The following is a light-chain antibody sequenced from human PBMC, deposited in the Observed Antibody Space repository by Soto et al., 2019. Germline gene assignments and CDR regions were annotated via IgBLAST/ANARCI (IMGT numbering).Light chain of an antibody. CDR1: SSDVGGYNY. Sequence: QSALTQPASVSGSPGQSITISCTGTSSDVGGYNYFSWYQQHPGKAPKLMIYDVSNRPSGVSNRFSGSQSGNTASLTISGLQAEDEADYYCSSYTSSSTVVFGGGTKLTVL. V-gene: IGLV2-14*01. J-gene: IGLJ2*01. CDR2: DVS. CDR3: SSYTSSSTVV.